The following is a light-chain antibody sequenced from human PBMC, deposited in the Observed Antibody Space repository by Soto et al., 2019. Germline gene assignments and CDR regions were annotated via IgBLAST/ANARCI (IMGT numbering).Light chain of an antibody. V-gene: IGLV2-14*01. J-gene: IGLJ1*01. Sequence: QSALTQPASVSGSPGQSITISCTGTSRDIGNYNYVSWYQQDPGKAPKLIIYEVSNRPSGVSSRFSGSKSDNTAPLTISGLQAEDEADYYCSSYTTTNTLYVFGTGTKLTVL. CDR1: SRDIGNYNY. CDR3: SSYTTTNTLYV. CDR2: EVS.